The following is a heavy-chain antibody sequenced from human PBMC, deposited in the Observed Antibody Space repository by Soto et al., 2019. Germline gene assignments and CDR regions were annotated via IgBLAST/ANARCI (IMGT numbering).Heavy chain of an antibody. CDR1: GGSISSHY. CDR3: ARDGREASGMDV. D-gene: IGHD1-26*01. Sequence: PSETLSLTCTVSGGSISSHYWRWVRQAPGKGLEWIGHIYYRGSTTYNPSLRSRITISVDTSNNQFSLKLNSVTTADTAVYYCARDGREASGMDVWGQGTKVTVSS. J-gene: IGHJ6*02. CDR2: IYYRGST. V-gene: IGHV4-59*11.